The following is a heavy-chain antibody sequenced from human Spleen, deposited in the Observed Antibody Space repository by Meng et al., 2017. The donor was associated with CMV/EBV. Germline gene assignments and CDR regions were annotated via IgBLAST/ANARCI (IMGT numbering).Heavy chain of an antibody. CDR3: ARSPGRYCTRASCPQYYYYGLDA. CDR1: GFNFGDYG. J-gene: IGHJ6*02. V-gene: IGHV3-21*01. Sequence: GESLKISCTASGFNFGDYGMSWVRQAPGKGLEWVSSISSSSSYIYYADSVKGRFTISRDNAKNSLYLQMNSLRAEDTAVYYCARSPGRYCTRASCPQYYYYGLDAWGQGTTVTVSS. CDR2: ISSSSSYI. D-gene: IGHD2-2*01.